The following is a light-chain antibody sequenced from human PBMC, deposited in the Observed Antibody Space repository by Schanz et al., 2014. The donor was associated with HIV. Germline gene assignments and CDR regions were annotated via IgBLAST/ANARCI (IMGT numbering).Light chain of an antibody. V-gene: IGKV1-5*03. J-gene: IGKJ2*01. CDR1: QSLTRW. CDR2: KAS. Sequence: DIQLTQSPSTLSASVGDRVTLTCRASQSLTRWLAWYQQKPGKAPKLLIYKASSLESGVPSRFSGSASGTEFTLTISRLQPEDFATYYCQQYNDGSYTFGQGTKLEIK. CDR3: QQYNDGSYT.